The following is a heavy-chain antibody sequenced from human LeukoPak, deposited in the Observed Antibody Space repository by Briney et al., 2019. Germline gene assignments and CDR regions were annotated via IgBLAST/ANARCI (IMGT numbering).Heavy chain of an antibody. CDR3: ARLSGYDWESFYYY. CDR2: ISPYNGNT. CDR1: GYIFTTYG. Sequence: GSVNVSCKASGYIFTTYGISGMRQAPGQGVEGMGWISPYNGNTKYAQKLQGRVTMTTDTSTSTAYMELTSLRSDDTAVYYCARLSGYDWESFYYYWGQGTLVTVST. J-gene: IGHJ4*02. V-gene: IGHV1-18*01. D-gene: IGHD5-12*01.